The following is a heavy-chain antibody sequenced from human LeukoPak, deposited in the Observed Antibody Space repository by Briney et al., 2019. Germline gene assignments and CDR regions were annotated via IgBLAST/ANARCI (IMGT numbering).Heavy chain of an antibody. V-gene: IGHV3-23*01. D-gene: IGHD5-12*01. CDR2: ISGSGGTR. CDR3: AKGAGFSGNHYYDY. J-gene: IGHJ4*02. CDR1: GFTFSTYA. Sequence: PGGSLRLSCAASGFTFSTYAMSCVRQAPGKGLQWVSGISGSGGTRYYADSVQGRFTISRDNSKNTLYLQMNSLRAEDTAVYYCAKGAGFSGNHYYDYWGQGTLVTVSS.